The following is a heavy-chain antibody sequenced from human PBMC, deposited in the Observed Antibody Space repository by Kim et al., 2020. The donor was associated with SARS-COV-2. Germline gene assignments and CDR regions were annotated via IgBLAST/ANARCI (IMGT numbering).Heavy chain of an antibody. D-gene: IGHD3-3*01. J-gene: IGHJ5*02. CDR2: INHSGST. Sequence: ETLSLTCAVYGGSFSGYYWSWIRQPPGKGLEWIGEINHSGSTNYNPSLKSRVTISVDTSKNQFSLKLSSVTAADTAVYYCARVTGDFWSGCYKGSLDP. CDR3: ARVTGDFWSGCYKGSLDP. V-gene: IGHV4-34*01. CDR1: GGSFSGYY.